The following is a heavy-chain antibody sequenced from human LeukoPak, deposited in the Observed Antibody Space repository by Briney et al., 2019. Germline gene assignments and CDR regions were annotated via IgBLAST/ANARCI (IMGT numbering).Heavy chain of an antibody. J-gene: IGHJ6*04. CDR2: IKQDGSEK. CDR1: GFTFSSYW. Sequence: GGSLRLSCAASGFTFSSYWMSWVRQAPGKGLEWVANIKQDGSEKYYVGSVKGRFTISRDNAKNSLYLQMNSLRAEDTAVYYCARDLVVVPAAHYYYYYGMDVWGKGTTVTVSS. V-gene: IGHV3-7*03. D-gene: IGHD2-2*01. CDR3: ARDLVVVPAAHYYYYYGMDV.